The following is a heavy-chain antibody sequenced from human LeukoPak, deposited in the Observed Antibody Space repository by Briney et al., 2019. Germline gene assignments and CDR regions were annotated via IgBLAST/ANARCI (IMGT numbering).Heavy chain of an antibody. D-gene: IGHD3-16*02. CDR2: INHSGST. V-gene: IGHV4-34*01. J-gene: IGHJ6*03. Sequence: PSETLSLTCAVYGGSFSGYYWSWIRQPPGKGLEWIGEINHSGSTNYNPSLKSRVTISVDTSKNQFSLKLSSVTAADTAVYYCARGPYVWGSYRNFYYMDVWGKGTTVTVSS. CDR3: ARGPYVWGSYRNFYYMDV. CDR1: GGSFSGYY.